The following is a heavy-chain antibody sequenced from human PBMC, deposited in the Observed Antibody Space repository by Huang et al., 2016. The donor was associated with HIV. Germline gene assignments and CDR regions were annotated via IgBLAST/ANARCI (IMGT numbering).Heavy chain of an antibody. CDR3: ATAPPYYYDSSGYYYGQDY. D-gene: IGHD3-22*01. CDR2: MSSSSSYI. CDR1: GFTFSSYS. V-gene: IGHV3-21*01. Sequence: EVQLVESGGNLVKPGGSLRLSCAASGFTFSSYSMNWVRKAQGKGLEWVSSMSSSSSYIYYADSVKGRFTISRDNAKNSLYLQMSSLRAEDTAVYYCATAPPYYYDSSGYYYGQDYWGQGTLVTVSS. J-gene: IGHJ4*02.